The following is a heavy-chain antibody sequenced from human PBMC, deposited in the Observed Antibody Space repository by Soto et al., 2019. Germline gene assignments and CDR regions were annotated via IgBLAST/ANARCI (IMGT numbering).Heavy chain of an antibody. Sequence: SVKVSCKASGYTLTSYCISWVRQAPGQGLEWMGWISAYNGNTNYAQKLQGRVTMTTDTSTSTAYMELRSLRSDDTAVYYCARDRSSFGITGTTLAYWGQGTLVTVS. D-gene: IGHD1-7*01. CDR1: GYTLTSYC. V-gene: IGHV1-18*01. J-gene: IGHJ4*02. CDR2: ISAYNGNT. CDR3: ARDRSSFGITGTTLAY.